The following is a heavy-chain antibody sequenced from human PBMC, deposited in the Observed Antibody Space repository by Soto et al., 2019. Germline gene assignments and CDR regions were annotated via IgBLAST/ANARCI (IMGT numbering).Heavy chain of an antibody. Sequence: SQTLSLTCAISGDSVSSNSAAWNWIRQSPSRGLEWLGRTYYRSKWYNDYAVSVKSRITINPDTSKNQFSLQLNSVTPEDTAVYYCASDFWGGFAPSGYYYGMDVWGQGTTVTVSS. V-gene: IGHV6-1*01. CDR2: TYYRSKWYN. J-gene: IGHJ6*02. D-gene: IGHD3-3*01. CDR1: GDSVSSNSAA. CDR3: ASDFWGGFAPSGYYYGMDV.